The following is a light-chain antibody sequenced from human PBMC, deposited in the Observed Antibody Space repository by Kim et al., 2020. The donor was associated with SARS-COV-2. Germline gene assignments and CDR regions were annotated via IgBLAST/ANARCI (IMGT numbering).Light chain of an antibody. J-gene: IGKJ4*01. CDR3: QQSHSTPLLT. Sequence: DIQMTQSPSSLSASVGDRVTITCRASQDISRYLNWYQQKPGKAPKLLIYAASTLQSGVPSRFSGSGSGTDFTLTITSLQPEDFATYYCQQSHSTPLLTFGGGTKLEI. CDR1: QDISRY. CDR2: AAS. V-gene: IGKV1-39*01.